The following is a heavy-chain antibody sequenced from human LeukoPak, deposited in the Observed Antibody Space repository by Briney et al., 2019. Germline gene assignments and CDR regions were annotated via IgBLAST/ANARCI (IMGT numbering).Heavy chain of an antibody. Sequence: SETLSLTCTVSGYSISSGYYWGWIRPPPGKGLEWIGSIYHSGSTYYNPSLKSRVTISVDTSKNQFSLKLSSVTAADTAVYYCARESRINYYDSSGYYNDAFDIWGQGTMVTVSS. V-gene: IGHV4-38-2*02. J-gene: IGHJ3*02. D-gene: IGHD3-22*01. CDR1: GYSISSGYY. CDR2: IYHSGST. CDR3: ARESRINYYDSSGYYNDAFDI.